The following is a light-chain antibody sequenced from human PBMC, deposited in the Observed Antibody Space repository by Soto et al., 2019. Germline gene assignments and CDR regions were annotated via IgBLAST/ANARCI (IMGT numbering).Light chain of an antibody. V-gene: IGKV4-1*01. CDR2: WAS. CDR1: QSVLYSSNSKNY. CDR3: QHYFTAPYT. Sequence: DIVMTQSPDSLAVSLGERATINCKSSQSVLYSSNSKNYLAWYQQKPGQPPRLLIYWASTRESGVPDRFSGSASGTDFTLTISSLQAEDVAVYYCQHYFTAPYTFGQGTKLEIK. J-gene: IGKJ2*01.